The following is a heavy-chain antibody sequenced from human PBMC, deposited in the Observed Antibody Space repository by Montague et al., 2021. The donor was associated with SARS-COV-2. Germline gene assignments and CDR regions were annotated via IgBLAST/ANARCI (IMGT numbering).Heavy chain of an antibody. V-gene: IGHV4-39*07. D-gene: IGHD3-10*02. CDR1: GGSISSGSYY. CDR3: ARVVTRARAMFSDFDF. CDR2: IYYSGST. J-gene: IGHJ4*02. Sequence: SETLSLTCTVSGGSISSGSYYWGWIRQPPGKGLEWIGSIYYSGSTYYNPSLKSRVTISVDTSKNQFSLKLSSVTAADTAVYYCARVVTRARAMFSDFDFWGQGTLVTVSS.